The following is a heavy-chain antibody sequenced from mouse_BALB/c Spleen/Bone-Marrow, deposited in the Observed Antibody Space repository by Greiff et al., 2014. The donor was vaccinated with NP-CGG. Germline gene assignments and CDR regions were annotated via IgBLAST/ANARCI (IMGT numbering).Heavy chain of an antibody. CDR3: AREGWLLRFDY. CDR1: GYTFTAYV. J-gene: IGHJ2*01. CDR2: INPYNDGT. V-gene: IGHV1-14*01. D-gene: IGHD2-3*01. Sequence: VQLQQSGPELVKPGASVKMSCKASGYTFTAYVMHWVKQKPGQGLEWIGYINPYNDGTNYIEKFKGKATLTSDIPSSTAYMELSSLTSEDSAVYYGAREGWLLRFDYWGQGTTLTVSS.